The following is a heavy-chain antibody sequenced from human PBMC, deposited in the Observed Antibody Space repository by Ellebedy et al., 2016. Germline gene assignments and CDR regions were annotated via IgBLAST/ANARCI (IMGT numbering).Heavy chain of an antibody. Sequence: GGSLRLSCAASGFTFSSYGMHWVRQAPGKGLEWVAVIWYDGSNKYYADSVKGRFTISRDNSKNTLYLQMNSLRAEDTAVYYCAKSPVRFLEWIDAFDIWGQGTMVTVSS. CDR1: GFTFSSYG. CDR2: IWYDGSNK. J-gene: IGHJ3*02. CDR3: AKSPVRFLEWIDAFDI. D-gene: IGHD3-3*01. V-gene: IGHV3-33*06.